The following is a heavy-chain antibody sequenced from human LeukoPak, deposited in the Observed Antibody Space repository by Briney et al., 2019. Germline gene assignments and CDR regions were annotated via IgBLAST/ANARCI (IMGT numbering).Heavy chain of an antibody. J-gene: IGHJ6*03. Sequence: ASVKVSCKASGGTFSSYAISWVRQAPGQGLEWMGGIIPIFGTANYAQKFQGRVTITTDESTSTAYMELSSLRSEDTAVYYCARGGVVPAATHYYYYMDVWGKGTTVTVSS. CDR2: IIPIFGTA. CDR1: GGTFSSYA. CDR3: ARGGVVPAATHYYYYMDV. V-gene: IGHV1-69*05. D-gene: IGHD2-2*01.